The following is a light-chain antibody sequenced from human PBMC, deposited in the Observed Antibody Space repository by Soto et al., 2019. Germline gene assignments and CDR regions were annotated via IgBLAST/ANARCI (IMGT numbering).Light chain of an antibody. J-gene: IGLJ2*01. CDR2: EGS. Sequence: QSVLTQPASVSGSPGQSITISCNGTSSDVGSYNLVSWYQQHPGKAPKLMIYEGSKRPSGVSNCFSGSKSGNTASLTISGLQAEDEADYYCCSYAGSSTLVFGGGTKLTVL. CDR1: SSDVGSYNL. CDR3: CSYAGSSTLV. V-gene: IGLV2-23*01.